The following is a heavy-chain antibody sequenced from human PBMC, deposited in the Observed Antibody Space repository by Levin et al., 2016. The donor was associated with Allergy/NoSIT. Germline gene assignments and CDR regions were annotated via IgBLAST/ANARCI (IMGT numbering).Heavy chain of an antibody. Sequence: GGSLRLSCAASGFTFDDYAMHWVRQAPGKGLEWVSGISWNSGSIGYADSVKGRFTISRDNAKNSLYLQMNSLRAEDTALYYCAKDIGYSGYDYVDYWGQGTLVTVSS. J-gene: IGHJ4*02. CDR2: ISWNSGSI. CDR1: GFTFDDYA. V-gene: IGHV3-9*01. CDR3: AKDIGYSGYDYVDY. D-gene: IGHD5-12*01.